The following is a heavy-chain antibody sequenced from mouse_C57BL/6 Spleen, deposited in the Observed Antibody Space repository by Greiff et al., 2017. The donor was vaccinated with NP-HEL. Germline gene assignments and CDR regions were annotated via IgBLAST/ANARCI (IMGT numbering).Heavy chain of an antibody. CDR1: GYTFTEYT. CDR2: FYPGSGSI. D-gene: IGHD1-1*01. V-gene: IGHV1-62-2*01. Sequence: QVQLQQSGAELVKPGASVKLSCKASGYTFTEYTIHWVKQRSGQGLEWIGWFYPGSGSIKYNEKFKDKATLTADKSSSAVYMELSRLTSEDSAVYFCARHEAPDTTVVAHFDYWGQGTTLTVSS. J-gene: IGHJ2*01. CDR3: ARHEAPDTTVVAHFDY.